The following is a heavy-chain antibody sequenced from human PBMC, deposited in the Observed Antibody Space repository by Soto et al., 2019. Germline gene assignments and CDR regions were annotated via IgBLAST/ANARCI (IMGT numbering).Heavy chain of an antibody. J-gene: IGHJ3*02. CDR1: GYTFTSYY. D-gene: IGHD3-10*01. Sequence: ASVKVSCKASGYTFTSYYMHWVRQAPGQGLEWMGIINPSGGSTSYAQKFQGRVTMTRDTSTSTVHMELSSLRSEDTAVYYCARDRDHITMVRGAPPNDAFDIWGQGTMVTVSS. V-gene: IGHV1-46*01. CDR2: INPSGGST. CDR3: ARDRDHITMVRGAPPNDAFDI.